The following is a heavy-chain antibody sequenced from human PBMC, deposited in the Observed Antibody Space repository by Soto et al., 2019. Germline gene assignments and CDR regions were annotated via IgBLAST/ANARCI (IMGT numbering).Heavy chain of an antibody. V-gene: IGHV4-34*01. CDR3: ARGWKWELLWFGELLYYGMDV. CDR1: GGSFSGYY. J-gene: IGHJ6*02. Sequence: SETLSLTCAVYGGSFSGYYWSWIRQPPGKGLEWIGEINHSGSTNYNPSLKSRVTISVDTSKNQFSLKLSSVTAADTAVYYCARGWKWELLWFGELLYYGMDVWGQGTTVTVSS. D-gene: IGHD3-10*01. CDR2: INHSGST.